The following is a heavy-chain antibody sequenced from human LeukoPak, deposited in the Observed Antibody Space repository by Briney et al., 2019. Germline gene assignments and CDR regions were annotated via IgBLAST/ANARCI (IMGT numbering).Heavy chain of an antibody. Sequence: GGSLRLSCAASGFNFSSYWMSWVRQAPGKGLEWVANIKQDGSEKYYVDSVKGRFTISRDNAKNSLYLQMNSLRSEDTAVYYCATAHIVATITFDYWGQGTLVTVSS. CDR1: GFNFSSYW. CDR3: ATAHIVATITFDY. CDR2: IKQDGSEK. D-gene: IGHD5-12*01. V-gene: IGHV3-7*03. J-gene: IGHJ4*02.